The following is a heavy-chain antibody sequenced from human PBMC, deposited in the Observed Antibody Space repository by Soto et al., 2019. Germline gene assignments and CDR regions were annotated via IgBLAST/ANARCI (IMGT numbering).Heavy chain of an antibody. Sequence: QAHLVESGGGVVQPGRSLRLSCAASGFTCTSYGMHWVHQAPGTRLEWVAVISYDGGLQHYADSVKGRFTISRDNSKNMVLLQMNSLRAEDTAVYYCVSDRGYGHASVPYSWGQGTLVSVSS. CDR1: GFTCTSYG. CDR3: VSDRGYGHASVPYS. D-gene: IGHD5-18*01. V-gene: IGHV3-30*03. CDR2: ISYDGGLQ. J-gene: IGHJ4*02.